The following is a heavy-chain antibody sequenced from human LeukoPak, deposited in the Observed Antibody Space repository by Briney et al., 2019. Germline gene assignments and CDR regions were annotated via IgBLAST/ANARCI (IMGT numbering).Heavy chain of an antibody. D-gene: IGHD3-22*01. CDR3: ARGDLSYDSSGD. Sequence: PSETLSLTCTVSGGSISSYYWSWIRQPPGKGLESIGYIYYSGSTNYNPSLKSRVTISVDTSKNQFSLKLSSVTAADTAVYYCARGDLSYDSSGDWGQGTLVTVSS. CDR2: IYYSGST. V-gene: IGHV4-59*01. J-gene: IGHJ4*02. CDR1: GGSISSYY.